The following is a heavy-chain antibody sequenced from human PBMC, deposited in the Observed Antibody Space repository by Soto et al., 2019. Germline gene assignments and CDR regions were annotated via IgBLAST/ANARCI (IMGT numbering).Heavy chain of an antibody. D-gene: IGHD6-19*01. Sequence: GGSLRLSGAASGLTFSSFVMNGVRKAPGKGLEWVAVISYDGSNKYYADSVKGRFTISRDNSKNKLYLQMNSLRAEDTAVYYCARDGSSGWYAHFDYWGQGTLVTVSS. CDR1: GLTFSSFV. CDR2: ISYDGSNK. V-gene: IGHV3-30-3*01. J-gene: IGHJ4*02. CDR3: ARDGSSGWYAHFDY.